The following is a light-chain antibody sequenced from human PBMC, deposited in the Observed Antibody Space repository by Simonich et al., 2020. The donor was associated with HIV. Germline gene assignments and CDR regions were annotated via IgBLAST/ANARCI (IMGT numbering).Light chain of an antibody. Sequence: DIVMTQSPDSLAVSLGERATINCKSSQSVLYNSNNKNYLAWYQEKPGQPPKLLMYWASTRESGVPDRFSGSGSGTDFTLTISSLQAEDVAVYFCQQCHSHPHTFGQGTKVEIK. CDR1: QSVLYNSNNKNY. J-gene: IGKJ2*01. V-gene: IGKV4-1*01. CDR2: WAS. CDR3: QQCHSHPHT.